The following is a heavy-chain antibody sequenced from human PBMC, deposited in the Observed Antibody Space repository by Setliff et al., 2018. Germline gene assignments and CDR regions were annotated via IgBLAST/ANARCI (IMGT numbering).Heavy chain of an antibody. CDR3: ASSVDYYDRSGYPYAMDV. V-gene: IGHV1-18*01. D-gene: IGHD3-22*01. J-gene: IGHJ6*02. CDR2: ISVYNGNT. Sequence: GASVKVSCKASGYTFTRNGINWVRQAPGQGLEWMGWISVYNGNTHYAQKFQGRVTMTTDTSTTTAYMDLRSLGSDDTAVYYCASSVDYYDRSGYPYAMDVWGQGTTVTVSS. CDR1: GYTFTRNG.